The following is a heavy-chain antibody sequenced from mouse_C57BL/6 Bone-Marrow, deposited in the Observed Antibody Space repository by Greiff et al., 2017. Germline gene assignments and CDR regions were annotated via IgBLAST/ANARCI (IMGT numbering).Heavy chain of an antibody. CDR2: DT. V-gene: IGHV1-37*01. CDR3: ARLHAMDY. Sequence: VQLQQSGPELVKPGASVKISCKASGYSFTGYFMNWVKQSHGDTFYNQKFKGKATLTVDKSSSTAHMELLSLTSEDFAVYYCARLHAMDYWGQGTSVTVSS. CDR1: GYSFTGYF. J-gene: IGHJ4*01.